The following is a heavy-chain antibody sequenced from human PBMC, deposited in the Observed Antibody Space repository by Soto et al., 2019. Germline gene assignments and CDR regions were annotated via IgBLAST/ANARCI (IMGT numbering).Heavy chain of an antibody. J-gene: IGHJ6*02. D-gene: IGHD2-21*02. Sequence: PGGSLRLSCAASGFTFSSYAMSWVRQAPGKGLEWVSAISGSVGSTYYADSVKGRFTISRDNAKNSVSLQMNSLRDEDTAVYYCAREETAWPLAYGLDVWGQGTTVTVSS. CDR1: GFTFSSYA. CDR2: ISGSVGST. CDR3: AREETAWPLAYGLDV. V-gene: IGHV3-23*01.